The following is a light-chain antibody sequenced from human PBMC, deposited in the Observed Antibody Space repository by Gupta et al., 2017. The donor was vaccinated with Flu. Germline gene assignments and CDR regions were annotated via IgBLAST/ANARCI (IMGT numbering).Light chain of an antibody. J-gene: IGKJ2*01. V-gene: IGKV2-30*01. Sequence: PATLRHPASLSDRPRESLVYKNGITDLMGFQKRQGQSPRRLIYEVSTRESGVPDRFRGSGSVTDFNMKISRVQAEDVGVYYCMRGTHPRTLGQGTRLEI. CDR2: EVS. CDR3: MRGTHPRT. CDR1: ESLVYKNGITD.